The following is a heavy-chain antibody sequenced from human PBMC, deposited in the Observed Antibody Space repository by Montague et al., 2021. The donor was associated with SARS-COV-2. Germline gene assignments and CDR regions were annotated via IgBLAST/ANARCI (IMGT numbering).Heavy chain of an antibody. CDR1: GGSISSSSYY. CDR2: IYYSGTT. V-gene: IGHV4-39*02. J-gene: IGHJ2*01. D-gene: IGHD7-27*01. Sequence: SETLSLTCTVSGGSISSSSYYWGWLRQPPGKGPEWIGSIYYSGTTFYNPSLRSRVTISVDTSKNQFSLRLSSVTAADTAVFYCAREDAGDWDFDLWGRGTLVTVSS. CDR3: AREDAGDWDFDL.